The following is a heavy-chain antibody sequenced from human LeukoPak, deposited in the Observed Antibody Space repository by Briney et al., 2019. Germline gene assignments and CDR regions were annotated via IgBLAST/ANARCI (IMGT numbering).Heavy chain of an antibody. CDR1: GGSKSSYY. V-gene: IGHV4-4*07. CDR2: IYTSGST. Sequence: SETLSITCTVSGGSKSSYYLSWIRQPAGKGLEWIGRIYTSGSTNYNPSLKSRVTMSVDTSKNQFSLKLSSVTAADTAVYYCARGQHWLVGGASESWRQGTMVTVSS. J-gene: IGHJ3*02. CDR3: ARGQHWLVGGASES. D-gene: IGHD6-19*01.